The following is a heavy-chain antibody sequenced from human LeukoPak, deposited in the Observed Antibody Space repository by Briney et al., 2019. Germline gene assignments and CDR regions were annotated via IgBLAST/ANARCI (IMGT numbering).Heavy chain of an antibody. V-gene: IGHV4-4*02. CDR3: ARGLRYYYDSSGYRNWFDP. CDR1: GGSISSSNW. CDR2: IYHSGST. Sequence: SGTLSLTCAVSGGSISSSNWWSWVRQPPGKGLEWIGEIYHSGSTNYNPSLKSRVTISVDKSKNQFSLKLSSVTAADTAVYYCARGLRYYYDSSGYRNWFDPWGQGTLVTVSS. J-gene: IGHJ5*02. D-gene: IGHD3-22*01.